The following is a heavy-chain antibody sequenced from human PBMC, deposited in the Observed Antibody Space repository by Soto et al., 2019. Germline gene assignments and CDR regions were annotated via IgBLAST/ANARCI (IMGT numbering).Heavy chain of an antibody. V-gene: IGHV4-59*01. D-gene: IGHD3-22*01. CDR3: ARGNYYDSSGYFFYGMDV. CDR1: RGSISSYY. Sequence: SATLSITCTVSRGSISSYYWSWIRQPPGRGLEWIGYIYYSGSTKYNPSLRSRVTISVDTSKNQFSLILTSVTAADTAVYYCARGNYYDSSGYFFYGMDVWGQGTTVTVSS. CDR2: IYYSGST. J-gene: IGHJ6*02.